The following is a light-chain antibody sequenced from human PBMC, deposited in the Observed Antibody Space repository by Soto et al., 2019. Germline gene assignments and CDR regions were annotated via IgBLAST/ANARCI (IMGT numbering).Light chain of an antibody. CDR1: QSVGSN. CDR3: QQYTNWPPIT. J-gene: IGKJ5*01. Sequence: EILLTQSPATLPVSPGERAPLSCRASQSVGSNLAWFQQKPGQAPRLLIYGSSTRATGVPARFSGSGSGADFTLTISNLQSEDFAVYYCQQYTNWPPITFGQGTRLEIK. V-gene: IGKV3-15*01. CDR2: GSS.